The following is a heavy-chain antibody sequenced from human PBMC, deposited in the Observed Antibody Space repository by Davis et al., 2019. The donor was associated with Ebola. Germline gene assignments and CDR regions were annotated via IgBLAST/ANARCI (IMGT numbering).Heavy chain of an antibody. D-gene: IGHD2-2*01. V-gene: IGHV4-59*04. CDR3: ARQTYQLLWYWFDP. J-gene: IGHJ5*02. Sequence: MPSETLSLTCTVSGGSISSYYWSWIRQPPGKGLEWIGYIYYSGSTYYNPSLKSRVTISVDTSKNQFSLKLSSVTAADTAVYYCARQTYQLLWYWFDPWGQGTLVTVSS. CDR2: IYYSGST. CDR1: GGSISSYY.